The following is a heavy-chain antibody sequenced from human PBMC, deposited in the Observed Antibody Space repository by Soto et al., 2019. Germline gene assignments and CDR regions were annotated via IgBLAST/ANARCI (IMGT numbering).Heavy chain of an antibody. J-gene: IGHJ4*02. Sequence: GGSLRLSCAASGFTFSSYSMNWVRQAPGKGLEWVSSISSSSSYISYADSVKGRFTIFRDNAKNSLYLQMNSLRAEDTAVYYCARTPDSSSAQGIYFDYWGQRALVTVS. D-gene: IGHD6-13*01. CDR1: GFTFSSYS. V-gene: IGHV3-21*01. CDR3: ARTPDSSSAQGIYFDY. CDR2: ISSSSSYI.